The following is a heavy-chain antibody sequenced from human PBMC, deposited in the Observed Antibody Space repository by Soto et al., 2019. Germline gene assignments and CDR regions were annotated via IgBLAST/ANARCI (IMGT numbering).Heavy chain of an antibody. D-gene: IGHD4-17*01. J-gene: IGHJ4*02. V-gene: IGHV1-69*13. Sequence: SVKVSCKASGGTFSTFGISWVRQAPGQGLEWMGGIIPFFGTARYSQKFEDRITITADESTNTVYMDLRSLTSEDTAIYYCAKAAPMDAGDKYYYGFWGQGALVTVSS. CDR2: IIPFFGTA. CDR1: GGTFSTFG. CDR3: AKAAPMDAGDKYYYGF.